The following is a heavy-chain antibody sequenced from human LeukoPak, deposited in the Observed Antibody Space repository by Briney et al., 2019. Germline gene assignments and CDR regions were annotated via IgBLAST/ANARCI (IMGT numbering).Heavy chain of an antibody. CDR1: GFTFSRNW. CDR3: ARGGSGNFYQRFDY. D-gene: IGHD3-10*01. J-gene: IGHJ4*02. V-gene: IGHV3-74*01. CDR2: IDSDGSST. Sequence: PGRSLRLSCAASGFTFSRNWMHWVRQAPGKGLVWVSRIDSDGSSTTYADSVKGRFIISRDNAKNTLYLQMNSLRAEDTAVYYCARGGSGNFYQRFDYWGQGTLVTVSS.